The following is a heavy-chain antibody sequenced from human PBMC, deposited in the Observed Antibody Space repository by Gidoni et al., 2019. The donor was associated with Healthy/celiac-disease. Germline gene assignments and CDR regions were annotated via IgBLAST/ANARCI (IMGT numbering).Heavy chain of an antibody. CDR3: AKDLGVGAHLDGAFDI. D-gene: IGHD1-26*01. CDR1: GFTFSSYA. V-gene: IGHV3-23*01. Sequence: EVQLLESGGGLVQPGGSLRLSCAASGFTFSSYAMSWVRQAPGKGLEWVSAISGSGGSTYYADSVKGRFTISRDNSKNTLYLQMNSLRAEDTAVYYCAKDLGVGAHLDGAFDIWGQGTMVTVSS. CDR2: ISGSGGST. J-gene: IGHJ3*02.